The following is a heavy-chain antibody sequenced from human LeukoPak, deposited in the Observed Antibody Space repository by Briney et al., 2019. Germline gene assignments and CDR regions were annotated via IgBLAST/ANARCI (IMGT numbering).Heavy chain of an antibody. J-gene: IGHJ4*02. CDR2: INPNSGGT. V-gene: IGHV1-2*04. Sequence: ASVKVSCKASGYTFTGYYMHWVRQAPGQGLEWMGWINPNSGGTNYAQKFQGWVTMTRDTSISTAYMELSRLRSDDTAVYYCARSGVDTANPPDYWGQGTLVTVSS. CDR3: ARSGVDTANPPDY. CDR1: GYTFTGYY. D-gene: IGHD5-18*01.